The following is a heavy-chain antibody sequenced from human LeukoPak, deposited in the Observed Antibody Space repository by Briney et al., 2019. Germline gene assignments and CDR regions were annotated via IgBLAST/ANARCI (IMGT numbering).Heavy chain of an antibody. CDR1: GFSFSDYS. Sequence: GGSLRLSCAASGFSFSDYSMNWVRQAPGKGLEWVSAITSSSSYIYYADSVRGRFTISRDNAKNSLYLQMDRLTDEDTAIYYCARHIPFDCWGQGTLVTVSS. D-gene: IGHD2-21*01. CDR2: ITSSSSYI. J-gene: IGHJ4*02. CDR3: ARHIPFDC. V-gene: IGHV3-21*01.